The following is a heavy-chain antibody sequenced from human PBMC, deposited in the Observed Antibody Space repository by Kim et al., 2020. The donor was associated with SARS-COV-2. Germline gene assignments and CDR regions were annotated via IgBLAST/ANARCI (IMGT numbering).Heavy chain of an antibody. CDR3: ARHVWAGYSSTWYMDY. CDR1: GGSISDNYHY. CDR2: LFYSGST. D-gene: IGHD6-13*01. J-gene: IGHJ4*02. Sequence: SETLSLTCSVSGGSISDNYHYWAWIRQPPGKGLEWVGSLFYSGSTYYNPSLKTQVTLSVDPPKNQFSLKMTSVTAADTAFYYCARHVWAGYSSTWYMDYWGQGTRVTVSS. V-gene: IGHV4-39*01.